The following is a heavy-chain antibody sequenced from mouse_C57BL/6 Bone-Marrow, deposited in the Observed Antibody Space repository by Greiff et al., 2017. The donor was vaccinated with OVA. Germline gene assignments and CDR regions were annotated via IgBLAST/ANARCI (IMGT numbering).Heavy chain of an antibody. J-gene: IGHJ4*01. CDR1: GYTFTDYY. V-gene: IGHV1-26*01. CDR3: AFYSNYADAMDY. CDR2: INPNNGGT. Sequence: VQLQQSGPELVKPGASVKISCKASGYTFTDYYMHWVKQSHGKSLEWIGDINPNNGGTSYNQKFKGKATLTVAKPSSTAYMELRSLTSEDSAVYYCAFYSNYADAMDYWGQGTSVTVSS. D-gene: IGHD2-5*01.